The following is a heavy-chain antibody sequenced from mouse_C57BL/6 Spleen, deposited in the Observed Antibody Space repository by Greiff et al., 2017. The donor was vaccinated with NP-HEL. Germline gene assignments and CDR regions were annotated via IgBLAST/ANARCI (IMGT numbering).Heavy chain of an antibody. V-gene: IGHV5-4*03. CDR3: ARGYYGSSYLYYFDY. CDR1: GFTFSSYA. J-gene: IGHJ2*01. CDR2: ISAGGSYT. D-gene: IGHD1-1*01. Sequence: EVMLVESGGGLVKPGGSLKLSCAASGFTFSSYAMSWVRQTPEKRLEWVATISAGGSYTYYPDNVKGRFTLSRDTAKNNRYLQMSNLKAEDTAMYYCARGYYGSSYLYYFDYWAKAPLSQSPQ.